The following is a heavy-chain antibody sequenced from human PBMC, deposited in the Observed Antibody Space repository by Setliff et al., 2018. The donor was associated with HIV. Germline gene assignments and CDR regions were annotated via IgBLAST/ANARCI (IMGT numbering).Heavy chain of an antibody. CDR2: INPSGGRT. V-gene: IGHV1-46*01. CDR3: ARDVYFTFSGEVIRHYLDV. J-gene: IGHJ6*03. CDR1: GYTFTSVY. D-gene: IGHD3-3*01. Sequence: ASVKVSCKASGYTFTSVYMHWVRQAPGEGLEWMGLINPSGGRTTYAQNFQGRVTMTRDTSTNTVYMELSSLTSEDTAVYYCARDVYFTFSGEVIRHYLDVWGKGTTVTVSS.